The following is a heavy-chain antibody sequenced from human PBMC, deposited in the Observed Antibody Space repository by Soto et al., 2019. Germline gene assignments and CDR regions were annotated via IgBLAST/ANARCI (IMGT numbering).Heavy chain of an antibody. Sequence: LETLSLTCAVYGGSFSGYYWSWIRQPPGKGLEWIGEINHSGSTNYNPSLKSRVTISVDTSKNQFSLKLSSVTAADTAVYYCAVQYYYDSSGYYYGMDVWGQGTTVTVSS. CDR3: AVQYYYDSSGYYYGMDV. V-gene: IGHV4-34*01. CDR2: INHSGST. D-gene: IGHD3-22*01. J-gene: IGHJ6*02. CDR1: GGSFSGYY.